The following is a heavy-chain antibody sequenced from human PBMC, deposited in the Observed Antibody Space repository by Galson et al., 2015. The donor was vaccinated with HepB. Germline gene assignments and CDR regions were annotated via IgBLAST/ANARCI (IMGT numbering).Heavy chain of an antibody. CDR3: ARLAFAVRGPNYFDY. D-gene: IGHD4-17*01. CDR2: IYPGDSDT. V-gene: IGHV5-51*01. Sequence: QSGAEVKKPGESLKISCKGSGYSFTSYWIGWVRQMPGKGLEWMGIIYPGDSDTRYSPSFQGQVTISADKSISTAYLQWSSLKASDTAMYYCARLAFAVRGPNYFDYWGQGTLVTVSS. CDR1: GYSFTSYW. J-gene: IGHJ4*02.